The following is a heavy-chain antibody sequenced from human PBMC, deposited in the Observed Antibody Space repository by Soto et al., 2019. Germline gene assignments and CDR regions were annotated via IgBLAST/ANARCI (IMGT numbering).Heavy chain of an antibody. Sequence: ASVKVSCKASGYTFTGYYMHWVRQAHGQGLEWMGWINPNSGGTNYAQKFQGWVTMTRDTSISTAYMELRSLRSDDTAVYYCARGGGDIVVVVAATNYYYYYMDVWGKGTTVTVSS. D-gene: IGHD2-15*01. CDR3: ARGGGDIVVVVAATNYYYYYMDV. J-gene: IGHJ6*03. V-gene: IGHV1-2*04. CDR1: GYTFTGYY. CDR2: INPNSGGT.